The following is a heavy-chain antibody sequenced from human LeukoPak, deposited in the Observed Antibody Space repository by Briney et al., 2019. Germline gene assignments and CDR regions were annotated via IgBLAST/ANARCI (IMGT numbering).Heavy chain of an antibody. CDR2: ISSSSSYI. V-gene: IGHV3-21*01. CDR1: GFTFSSYS. CDR3: ASSYFDNSLHAYDI. J-gene: IGHJ3*02. Sequence: GGSLRLSCAASGFTFSSYSMNWVRQAPGKGLEWVSSISSSSSYIYYADSVKGRFTISRDNAKNSLYLQMNSLRAEDTAVYFCASSYFDNSLHAYDIWGQGTMVTVSS. D-gene: IGHD3-22*01.